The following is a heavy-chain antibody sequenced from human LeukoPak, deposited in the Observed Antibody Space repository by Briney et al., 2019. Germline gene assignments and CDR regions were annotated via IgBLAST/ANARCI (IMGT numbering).Heavy chain of an antibody. D-gene: IGHD2-15*01. V-gene: IGHV1-8*01. CDR3: ATSLKYCSGDACG. CDR2: MNPDNGNS. J-gene: IGHJ4*02. CDR1: GYIFTNYD. Sequence: ASVKASCKASGYIFTNYDINWVRQATGQGLEWMGWMNPDNGNSGYAPKFQGRVTMTRDTSISTAYMELSGLRSEDTAMYYCATSLKYCSGDACGWGQGTLVTVSS.